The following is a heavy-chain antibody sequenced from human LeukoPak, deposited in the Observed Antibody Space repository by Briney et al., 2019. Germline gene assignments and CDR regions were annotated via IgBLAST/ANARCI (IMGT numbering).Heavy chain of an antibody. CDR1: GFPVRPTT. Sequence: GGSLRLSCAAPGFPVRPTTISWVRKPPGRGLEWVAVSYSGGTTYYADSVKGRFTISRDNSKNKLYLQMNSLRAEDTAVYYCARGPNVFDYWGRGTSVTVSS. J-gene: IGHJ4*02. CDR2: SYSGGTT. D-gene: IGHD4/OR15-4a*01. V-gene: IGHV3-53*01. CDR3: ARGPNVFDY.